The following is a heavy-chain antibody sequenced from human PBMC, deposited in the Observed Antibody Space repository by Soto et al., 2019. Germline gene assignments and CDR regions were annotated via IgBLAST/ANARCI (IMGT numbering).Heavy chain of an antibody. CDR1: GYTFSNHW. J-gene: IGHJ3*02. CDR3: AAGYTTGLDGFDI. D-gene: IGHD2-2*02. Sequence: EVQLVQSGAEVKKPGESLRISCQGSGYTFSNHWIGWVRQMPGKGLEWMGIIYPEDSDARYSPSFQGLVTLSVDKSISTAYLQWRSLQASDSAMYYCAAGYTTGLDGFDIWGQGTMVTVSS. CDR2: IYPEDSDA. V-gene: IGHV5-51*01.